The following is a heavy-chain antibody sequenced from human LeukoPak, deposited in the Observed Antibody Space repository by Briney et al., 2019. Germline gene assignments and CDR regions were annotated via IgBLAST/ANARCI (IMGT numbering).Heavy chain of an antibody. CDR2: INPSGGST. V-gene: IGHV1-46*01. J-gene: IGHJ6*03. CDR3: ARDVNSRELLWFGDYYYYMDV. Sequence: GASVKVSCKASGYTFTSYYMHWVRQAPGQGLEWMGIINPSGGSTSYAQKFQGRVTMTRDTSTSTVYMELSSLRSEDTAVYYCARDVNSRELLWFGDYYYYMDVWGKGTTVTVSS. D-gene: IGHD3-10*01. CDR1: GYTFTSYY.